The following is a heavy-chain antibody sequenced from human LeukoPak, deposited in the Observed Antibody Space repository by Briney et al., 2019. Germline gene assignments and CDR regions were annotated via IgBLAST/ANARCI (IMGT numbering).Heavy chain of an antibody. V-gene: IGHV3-21*01. CDR3: ARVATTVTTGI. CDR1: GFTFSSYS. D-gene: IGHD4-11*01. J-gene: IGHJ4*01. CDR2: ISSSSSYI. Sequence: GGSLRLSYAASGFTFSSYSMNWVRQAPGKGLEWVSSISSSSSYIYYADSVKGRFTISRDNAKNSLYLQMNSLRAEDTAVYYCARVATTVTTGIWGHGTLVTVSS.